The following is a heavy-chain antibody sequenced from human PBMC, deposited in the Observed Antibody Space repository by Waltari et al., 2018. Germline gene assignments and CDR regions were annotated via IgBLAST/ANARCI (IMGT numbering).Heavy chain of an antibody. CDR2: VNPNSGTT. V-gene: IGHV1-8*02. Sequence: QVQLVQPGAEVLRPGAAVKVSCQASGYTFINYEINWGRQAAGQGLEWMGWVNPNSGTTAYAQKFQGRISLTWDTFTRTAYMELSNLRSDDTAVFYCARGRDVFANFDYNWFDPWGQGTLVTVSS. CDR1: GYTFINYE. D-gene: IGHD3-3*01. CDR3: ARGRDVFANFDYNWFDP. J-gene: IGHJ5*02.